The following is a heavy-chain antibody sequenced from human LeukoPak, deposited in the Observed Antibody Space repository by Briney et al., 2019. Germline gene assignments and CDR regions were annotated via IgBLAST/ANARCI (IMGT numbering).Heavy chain of an antibody. J-gene: IGHJ5*02. CDR2: INPNSGGT. D-gene: IGHD1-26*01. CDR1: GYTFTGYY. V-gene: IGHV1-2*02. Sequence: ASVKVSCKASGYTFTGYYMHWVRQAPGQGLEWMGWINPNSGGTNYAQKFQGRVTMTRNTSISTACMELSRLRSDDTAVYYCASTVGAAEYNWFDPWGQGTLVTVSS. CDR3: ASTVGAAEYNWFDP.